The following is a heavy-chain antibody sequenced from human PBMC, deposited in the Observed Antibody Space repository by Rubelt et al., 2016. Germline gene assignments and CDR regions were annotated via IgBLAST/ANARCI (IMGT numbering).Heavy chain of an antibody. CDR1: GFSVSDAW. CDR2: IKSQVDGGTT. V-gene: IGHV3-15*01. J-gene: IGHJ6*02. CDR3: TRMDV. Sequence: EVQLVESGGGLIKPGGSLRVSCAASGFSVSDAWINWVRQASGKGLEWVGRIKSQVDGGTTQYAPPVNGRFTISRDDSANSLYLQMNSLKIEDTAVYYCTRMDVWGQGTTVTVSS.